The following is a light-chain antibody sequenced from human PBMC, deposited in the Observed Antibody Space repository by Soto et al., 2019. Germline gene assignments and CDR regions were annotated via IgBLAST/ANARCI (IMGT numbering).Light chain of an antibody. CDR2: GNI. CDR3: QSYDTSLNVYVV. V-gene: IGLV1-40*01. J-gene: IGLJ2*01. Sequence: QSVPTQPPSVSGAPGQRVTISCTGSSSNIGADFDVHWYRQLPGTAPKLLIYGNINRPSGVPDRFSGSTSGTSASLTITGLQAEDEADYYCQSYDTSLNVYVVFGGGTKLTVL. CDR1: SSNIGADFD.